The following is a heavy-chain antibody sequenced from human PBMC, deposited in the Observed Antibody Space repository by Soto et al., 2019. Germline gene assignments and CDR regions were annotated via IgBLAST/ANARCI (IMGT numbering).Heavy chain of an antibody. CDR2: INHSGST. V-gene: IGHV4-34*01. CDR3: ARPYGKNWFDP. Sequence: PSETLSLTCAVYGGSFSGYYWSWIRQPPGKGLEWIGEINHSGSTNYNPSLKSRVTISVDTSKNQFSLKLGSVTAADTAVYYCARPYGKNWFDPWGQGTLVTVSS. D-gene: IGHD4-17*01. J-gene: IGHJ5*02. CDR1: GGSFSGYY.